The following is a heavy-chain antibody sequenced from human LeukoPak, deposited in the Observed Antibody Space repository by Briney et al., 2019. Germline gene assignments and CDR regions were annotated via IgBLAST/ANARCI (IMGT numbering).Heavy chain of an antibody. CDR1: GFTFSDYW. CDR2: ISSDGSRV. CDR3: ATNGGGDSGYGNFDY. Sequence: PGGSLRLSCAASGFTFSDYWMHWVRQAPGKGLVWVSRISSDGSRVTYADSVKGRFTISRDNAKNTLYLQMNSLRAEDTALYYCATNGGGDSGYGNFDYWGQGTLVTVSS. D-gene: IGHD5-12*01. J-gene: IGHJ4*02. V-gene: IGHV3-74*01.